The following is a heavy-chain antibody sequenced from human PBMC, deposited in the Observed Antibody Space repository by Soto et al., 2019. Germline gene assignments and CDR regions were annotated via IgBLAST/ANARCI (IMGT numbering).Heavy chain of an antibody. CDR3: ATRDTGRVY. D-gene: IGHD5-18*01. CDR2: SHQSGNT. J-gene: IGHJ4*02. V-gene: IGHV4-4*02. CDR1: GVSISSHDW. Sequence: QVQLQESGPGLVKPSGTLSLTCAVSGVSISSHDWWTWVRQPPGKGLEWIGESHQSGNTNYNSSLASRVTISLDKSKNLFSLQLNSVTVADTAVYYCATRDTGRVYWGQGTLVTVSS.